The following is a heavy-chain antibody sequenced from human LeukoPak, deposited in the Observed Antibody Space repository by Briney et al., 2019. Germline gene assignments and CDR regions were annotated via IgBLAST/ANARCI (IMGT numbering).Heavy chain of an antibody. CDR2: ISSSSSYI. CDR1: GDTFRRYS. J-gene: IGHJ4*02. D-gene: IGHD6-19*01. V-gene: IGHV3-21*01. CDR3: AVARYSSGWYGDY. Sequence: PGGSLRLSCAPSGDTFRRYSRIWVRQAPGKGLEWVSSISSSSSYIYYADSVKGRFTISRDNAKNSLYLQVNNPRAEDTTVYYCAVARYSSGWYGDYWGQGTLVTVSS.